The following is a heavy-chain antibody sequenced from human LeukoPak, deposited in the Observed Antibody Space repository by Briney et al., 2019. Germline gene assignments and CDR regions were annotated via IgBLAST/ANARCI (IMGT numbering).Heavy chain of an antibody. Sequence: PSETLSLTCTVSGGSISSGDYYWSWLRQPPGTGLEGIGYIYYSGSTYYNPSRKSRVTISVATSKNQFSLKLSSVTAADTAVYYCASSRDRYDILTGYYIGNWFDPWGQGTLVTVSS. CDR1: GGSISSGDYY. CDR3: ASSRDRYDILTGYYIGNWFDP. CDR2: IYYSGST. J-gene: IGHJ5*02. V-gene: IGHV4-30-4*01. D-gene: IGHD3-9*01.